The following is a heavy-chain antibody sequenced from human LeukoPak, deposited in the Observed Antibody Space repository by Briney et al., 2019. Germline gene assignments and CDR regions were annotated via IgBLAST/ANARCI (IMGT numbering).Heavy chain of an antibody. V-gene: IGHV6-1*01. J-gene: IGHJ5*01. Sequence: SQTLSLTCAISGDSVSSNSAAWNWIRQSPSRGLEWLGRTYYRSKWYNDYAVSVKSRITINPDTSKNQFSLHLDSVTPEDTAVYYCAREVAVIRGIRNWFDSWGPGILVTVSA. CDR3: AREVAVIRGIRNWFDS. CDR2: TYYRSKWYN. D-gene: IGHD3-10*01. CDR1: GDSVSSNSAA.